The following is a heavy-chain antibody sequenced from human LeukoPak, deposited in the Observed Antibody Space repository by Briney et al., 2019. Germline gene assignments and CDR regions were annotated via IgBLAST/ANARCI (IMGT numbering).Heavy chain of an antibody. CDR2: ISWNSGSI. CDR1: GFTFDDYA. CDR3: TTGIGNYYYY. J-gene: IGHJ4*02. D-gene: IGHD3-10*01. Sequence: PGRSLRLSCAASGFTFDDYAMHWVRQAPGKGLEWVSGISWNSGSIGYADSVKGRFTISRDNAKNSLYLQMDSLRAEDTAVYYCTTGIGNYYYYWGQGTLVTVAS. V-gene: IGHV3-9*01.